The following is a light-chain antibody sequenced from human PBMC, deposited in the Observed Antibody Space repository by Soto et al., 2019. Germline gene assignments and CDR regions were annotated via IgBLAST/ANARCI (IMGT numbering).Light chain of an antibody. CDR3: QQYTNTNNPWM. CDR1: QTISTW. J-gene: IGKJ1*01. V-gene: IGKV1-5*01. CDR2: DAS. Sequence: DIQVTQSPPTLSASVGDRVTIGCRASQTISTWMAWYQQKPGKAPKLLVYDASTLQSGVASRFSGSGSGTEFTLIISGLQPDDSATYYCQQYTNTNNPWMFGQGTKVDI.